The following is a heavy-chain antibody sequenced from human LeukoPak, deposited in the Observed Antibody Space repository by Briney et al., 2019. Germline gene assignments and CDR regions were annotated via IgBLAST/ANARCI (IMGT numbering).Heavy chain of an antibody. V-gene: IGHV4-59*01. J-gene: IGHJ4*02. CDR2: IYYSGST. Sequence: SETLSLTCTVSGGSISSYYWSWIRQPPGKGLEWIGYIYYSGSTNYNPSLKSRVTISVDTSKNQFSLKLSSVTAADTAVYYCARQRTDYYDSSGYYYSDYWGQGTLVTVSS. CDR3: ARQRTDYYDSSGYYYSDY. D-gene: IGHD3-22*01. CDR1: GGSISSYY.